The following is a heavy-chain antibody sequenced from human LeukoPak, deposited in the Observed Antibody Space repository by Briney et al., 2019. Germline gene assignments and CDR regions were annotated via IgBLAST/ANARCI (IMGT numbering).Heavy chain of an antibody. D-gene: IGHD3-22*01. Sequence: QAGGSLRLSCAASGFTVSSNYMSWVRQAPGKGLEWVSVIYSGGSTYYADSVKGRFTISRDNAKNSLYLQMTSLRAEDTAVYYCARQSSYYDSSGRIPYAFDIWGQGTMVTVSS. CDR1: GFTVSSNY. V-gene: IGHV3-53*05. CDR3: ARQSSYYDSSGRIPYAFDI. J-gene: IGHJ3*02. CDR2: IYSGGST.